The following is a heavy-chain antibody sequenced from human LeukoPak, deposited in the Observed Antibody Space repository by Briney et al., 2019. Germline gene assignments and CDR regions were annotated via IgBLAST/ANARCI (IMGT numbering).Heavy chain of an antibody. J-gene: IGHJ4*02. CDR3: ASMRAYYYDSSGSYYFDY. CDR2: IYYSGST. CDR1: GGSISSYY. V-gene: IGHV4-59*08. Sequence: PSETLSLTCTVSGGSISSYYWSWIRQPPGKGLEWIGYIYYSGSTNYNPSLKSRVTISLDTSEKQFSLKLSSVTAADTAVYYCASMRAYYYDSSGSYYFDYWGQGTLVPVSS. D-gene: IGHD3-22*01.